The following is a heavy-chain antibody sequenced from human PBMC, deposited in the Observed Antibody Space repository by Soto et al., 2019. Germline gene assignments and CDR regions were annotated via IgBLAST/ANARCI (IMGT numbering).Heavy chain of an antibody. CDR1: GGPFSGYY. J-gene: IGHJ6*02. CDR2: INHSGST. V-gene: IGHV4-34*01. CDR3: ARGRCSGGSCYHYYYYGMDV. D-gene: IGHD2-15*01. Sequence: ETLSLTCAVYGGPFSGYYWSWTRQPPGKGLEWIGEINHSGSTNYNPSLKSRVTISVDTSKNQFSLKLSSVTAADTAVYYCARGRCSGGSCYHYYYYGMDVWGQGTTVTVSS.